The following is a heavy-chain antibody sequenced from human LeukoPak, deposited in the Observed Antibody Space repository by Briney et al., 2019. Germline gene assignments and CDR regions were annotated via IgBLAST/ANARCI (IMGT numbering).Heavy chain of an antibody. J-gene: IGHJ6*03. Sequence: SETLSLTCTVSGGSISSGDYYWSWIRQPPGKGLEWIGYIYYSGSTYYNPSLKSRVTISVDASKNQFSLKLSSVTAADTAVYYCARQGYRFIPAPYYMDVWGKGTTVTVSS. CDR2: IYYSGST. D-gene: IGHD2-2*01. CDR3: ARQGYRFIPAPYYMDV. CDR1: GGSISSGDYY. V-gene: IGHV4-30-4*08.